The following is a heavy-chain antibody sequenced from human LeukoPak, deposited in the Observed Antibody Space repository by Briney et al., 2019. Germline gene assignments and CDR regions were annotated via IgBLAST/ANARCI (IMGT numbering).Heavy chain of an antibody. CDR1: GFTFNSYT. CDR3: AKGWEQQLLRGAFDI. V-gene: IGHV3-21*04. Sequence: GGSLRLSCAASGFTFNSYTMSWVRQAPGKGLEWVSSINTRSSNIYYADSMKGRFTVSRDNTKNSLYLQMNSLRAEVTAVYYCAKGWEQQLLRGAFDIWGQGTMVTVSS. J-gene: IGHJ3*02. D-gene: IGHD6-13*01. CDR2: INTRSSNI.